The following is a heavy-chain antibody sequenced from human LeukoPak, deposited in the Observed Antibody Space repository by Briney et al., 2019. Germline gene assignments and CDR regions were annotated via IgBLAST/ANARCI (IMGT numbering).Heavy chain of an antibody. J-gene: IGHJ4*02. Sequence: SETLSLTCTVSGGSVSSVNYYWTWIRQPPGKGLEWIGYIYYSGSTNYNPSLKSRVTISVDTSKNQFSLKLNSVTAADTAVYYCAGVSRRHLDYWGQGALVTVSS. CDR2: IYYSGST. CDR1: GGSVSSVNYY. V-gene: IGHV4-61*01. CDR3: AGVSRRHLDY.